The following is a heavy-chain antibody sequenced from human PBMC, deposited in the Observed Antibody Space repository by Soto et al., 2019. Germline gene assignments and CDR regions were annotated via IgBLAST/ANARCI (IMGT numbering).Heavy chain of an antibody. Sequence: GESLKISCKGSGYIFTSCRIAWVRQMPGKGLEWMGIIYPGDSDIRYSPSFQGQVTISADKSISTAYLQWSSLKASDTAIYYCARISSYDSAAYFDFWGQGTLVTVSS. CDR1: GYIFTSCR. CDR2: IYPGDSDI. D-gene: IGHD3-22*01. V-gene: IGHV5-51*01. J-gene: IGHJ4*02. CDR3: ARISSYDSAAYFDF.